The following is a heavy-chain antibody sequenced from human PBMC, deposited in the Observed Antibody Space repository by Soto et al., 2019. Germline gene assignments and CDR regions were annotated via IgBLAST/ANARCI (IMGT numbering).Heavy chain of an antibody. Sequence: EVQLVESGGGLGKPGGSLTLSCAGSGFAFRSYNMNWVRQPPGKGLEWVASISSGSSNIYYADSGKGRFTISRDNAKDSPYLQMDSLRAEDSAVYYCASATVVAGTFDFWGQGTLLTVSS. V-gene: IGHV3-21*01. CDR3: ASATVVAGTFDF. J-gene: IGHJ4*02. CDR2: ISSGSSNI. D-gene: IGHD2-15*01. CDR1: GFAFRSYN.